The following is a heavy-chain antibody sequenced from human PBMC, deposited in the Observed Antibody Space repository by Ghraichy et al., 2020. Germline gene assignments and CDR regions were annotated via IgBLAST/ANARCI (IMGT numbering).Heavy chain of an antibody. Sequence: SETLSLTCAVYGGSFSGYYWSWIRQPPGKGLEWIGEINHSGSTNYNPSLKSRVTISVDTSKNQFSLKLSSVTAADTAVYYCARGVAATLDYWGQGTLVTVSS. CDR1: GGSFSGYY. CDR2: INHSGST. V-gene: IGHV4-34*01. D-gene: IGHD2-15*01. J-gene: IGHJ4*02. CDR3: ARGVAATLDY.